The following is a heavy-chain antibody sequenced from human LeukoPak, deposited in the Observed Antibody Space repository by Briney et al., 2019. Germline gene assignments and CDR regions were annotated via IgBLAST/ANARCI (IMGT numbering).Heavy chain of an antibody. CDR3: ARAVGAPRHFDY. CDR2: VNPNSGDT. J-gene: IGHJ4*02. Sequence: ASVKVSCKASGYTFTSYNVNWVRQATGQGLELVGWVNPNSGDTVYAQKFRGRVTMTRDTSISTAYMELSSQRSEDTAVYYCARAVGAPRHFDYWGQGTLVTVSS. CDR1: GYTFTSYN. D-gene: IGHD1-26*01. V-gene: IGHV1-8*01.